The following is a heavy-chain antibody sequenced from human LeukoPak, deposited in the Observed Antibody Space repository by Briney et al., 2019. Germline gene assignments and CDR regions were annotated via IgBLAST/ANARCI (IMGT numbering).Heavy chain of an antibody. Sequence: GGSLRLSCAASRFTFSSYAMSWVRQAPGKGLEWASAISGSGGSTYYADSVKGRFTISRDNSKNTLYLQMNSLRAEDTAVYYCYIPYYDTSAYKGYWGQGTLVTVSS. CDR1: RFTFSSYA. D-gene: IGHD3-22*01. J-gene: IGHJ4*02. CDR2: ISGSGGST. V-gene: IGHV3-23*01. CDR3: YIPYYDTSAYKGY.